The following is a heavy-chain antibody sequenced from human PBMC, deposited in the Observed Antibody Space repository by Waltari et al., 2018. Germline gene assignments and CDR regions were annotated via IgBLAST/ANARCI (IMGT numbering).Heavy chain of an antibody. D-gene: IGHD6-13*01. CDR2: IYYSGST. CDR1: GGSISSSSYY. V-gene: IGHV4-39*07. J-gene: IGHJ6*02. CDR3: ARGAKGSSWDYYYYGMDV. Sequence: QLQLQESGPGLVKPSETLSLTCTVSGGSISSSSYYWGWIRQPPGKGLEWIGSIYYSGSTYYNPSRKSRVTISVDTSKNQFSLKLSSVTAADTAVYYCARGAKGSSWDYYYYGMDVWGQGTTVTVSS.